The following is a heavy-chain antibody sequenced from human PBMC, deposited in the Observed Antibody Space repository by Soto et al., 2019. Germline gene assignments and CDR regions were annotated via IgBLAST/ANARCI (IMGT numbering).Heavy chain of an antibody. V-gene: IGHV4-31*03. D-gene: IGHD6-19*01. CDR2: IYYSGST. J-gene: IGHJ4*02. CDR3: ARVSSGWYGYYFDY. Sequence: PSETLSLICTVSGGSISSGGYYWSWIRQHPGKGLEWIGYIYYSGSTYYNPSLKSRVTISVDTSKNQFSLKLSSVTAADTAVYYCARVSSGWYGYYFDYWGQGTLVTVSS. CDR1: GGSISSGGYY.